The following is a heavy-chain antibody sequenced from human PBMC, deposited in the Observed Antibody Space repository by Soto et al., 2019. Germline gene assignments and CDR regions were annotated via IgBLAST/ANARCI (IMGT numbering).Heavy chain of an antibody. V-gene: IGHV3-74*01. CDR2: VNSYESIT. D-gene: IGHD3-16*01. Sequence: GGSLRLSCAGSGCDFSNDSKYWVRQVPGKGLVWISHVNSYESITTYADSVKGRFTISSYNAKNTVDLHMDSLRVEDTAIFYCTRDQAYGYAGWGQGMLVTVA. CDR3: TRDQAYGYAG. J-gene: IGHJ1*01. CDR1: GCDFSNDS.